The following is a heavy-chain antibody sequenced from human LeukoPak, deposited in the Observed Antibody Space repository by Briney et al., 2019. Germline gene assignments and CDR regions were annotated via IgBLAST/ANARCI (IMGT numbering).Heavy chain of an antibody. CDR1: GFTFSNYT. CDR2: ISGSGAYT. J-gene: IGHJ4*02. D-gene: IGHD6-13*01. CDR3: AKDDGLAAAGTSFDY. Sequence: GGSLRLSCAASGFTFSNYTMSWVRQAPGKGLEWVSAISGSGAYTYYADSVRGRLTISRDNSKNTLYLQMNSLRAEDTAVYYCAKDDGLAAAGTSFDYWGQGTLVTVSS. V-gene: IGHV3-23*01.